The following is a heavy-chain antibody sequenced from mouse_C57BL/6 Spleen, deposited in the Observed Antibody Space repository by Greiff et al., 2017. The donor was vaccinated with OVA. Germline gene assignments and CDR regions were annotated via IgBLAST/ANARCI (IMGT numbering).Heavy chain of an antibody. CDR1: GYTFTDYY. Sequence: EVKLVESGPELVKPGASVKISCKASGYTFTDYYMNWVKQSHGKSLEWIGDINPNNGGTSYNQKFKGKATLTVDKSSSTAYMELRSLTSEDSAVYYCAATLYYRPRGFAYWGQGTLVTVSA. CDR2: INPNNGGT. J-gene: IGHJ3*01. D-gene: IGHD2-12*01. V-gene: IGHV1-26*01. CDR3: AATLYYRPRGFAY.